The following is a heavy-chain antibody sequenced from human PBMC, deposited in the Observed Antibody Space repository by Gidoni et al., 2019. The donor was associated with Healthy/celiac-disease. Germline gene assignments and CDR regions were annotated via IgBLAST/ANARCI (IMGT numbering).Heavy chain of an antibody. CDR3: ARVTTGEIENYYGSGSPFDY. Sequence: QVQLVQSGAEVKKPGASVKVSCKASGYNFTSYYLHWVRQAPGQGLEWMGIINPSGGSTSYAQKFQGRVTMTRDTSTSTVYMELSSLRSEDTAVYYCARVTTGEIENYYGSGSPFDYWGQGTLVTVSS. J-gene: IGHJ4*02. CDR1: GYNFTSYY. V-gene: IGHV1-46*01. CDR2: INPSGGST. D-gene: IGHD3-10*01.